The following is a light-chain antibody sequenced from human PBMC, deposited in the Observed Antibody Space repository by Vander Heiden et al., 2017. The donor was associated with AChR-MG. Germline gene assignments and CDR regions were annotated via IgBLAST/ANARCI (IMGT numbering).Light chain of an antibody. V-gene: IGLV1-44*01. Sequence: QSVLTQPPSTSGTPGQRVTISCSGSSSNTGRNTVNWYQKFPGTAPKLLMYDDGQRPSGVPDRFSASKSGTSASLAISGLQSEDGAVYHCAAWDDSLNGVVFGGGTTLTVL. CDR1: SSNTGRNT. J-gene: IGLJ2*01. CDR3: AAWDDSLNGVV. CDR2: DDG.